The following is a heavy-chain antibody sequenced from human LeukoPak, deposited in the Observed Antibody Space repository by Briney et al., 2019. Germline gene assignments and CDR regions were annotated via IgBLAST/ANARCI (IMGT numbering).Heavy chain of an antibody. V-gene: IGHV3-48*01. CDR1: GFTFSNYW. D-gene: IGHD5-24*01. J-gene: IGHJ4*02. CDR3: ARDQEDGYNPFDY. CDR2: ISSSSSTI. Sequence: GGSLRLSCAASGFTFSNYWMNWVRQAPGKGLEWVSYISSSSSTIYYADSVKGRFTISRDNAKNSLYLQMNSLRAEDTAVYYCARDQEDGYNPFDYWGQGTLVTVSS.